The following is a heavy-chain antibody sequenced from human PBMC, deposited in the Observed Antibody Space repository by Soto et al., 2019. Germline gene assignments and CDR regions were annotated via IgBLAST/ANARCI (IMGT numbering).Heavy chain of an antibody. CDR2: FYYSGST. CDR1: GDSISSYY. Sequence: QVQLQESGPGLVKPSETLSLTCTVSGDSISSYYWSWIRQPPGKGLEWIGYFYYSGSTNYNPSLKSRIPISVDTSKNQFSLKLSSVTAADTAVYYCAGARGGYFDYWGQGTVVTVSS. CDR3: AGARGGYFDY. D-gene: IGHD3-10*01. V-gene: IGHV4-59*08. J-gene: IGHJ4*02.